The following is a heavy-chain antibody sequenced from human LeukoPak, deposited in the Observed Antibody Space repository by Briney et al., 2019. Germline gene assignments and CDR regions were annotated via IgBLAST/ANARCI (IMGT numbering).Heavy chain of an antibody. CDR1: GFSFSTYW. J-gene: IGHJ3*02. Sequence: GGSLRLSCAASGFSFSTYWMNWVRQAPGKGLEWVANIKEDGSEKYYVDSVKGRFTISRDNAKNSLYLQMNSLRAEDTAVYYCARDRRDGYRRQWGRGLAFDIWGQGTMVTVSS. CDR3: ARDRRDGYRRQWGRGLAFDI. D-gene: IGHD5-24*01. V-gene: IGHV3-7*01. CDR2: IKEDGSEK.